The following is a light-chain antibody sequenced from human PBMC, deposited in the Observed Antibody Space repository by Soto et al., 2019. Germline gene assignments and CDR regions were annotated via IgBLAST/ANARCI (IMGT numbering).Light chain of an antibody. J-gene: IGKJ4*01. CDR1: QGISSY. Sequence: IQLTQSPSSLSASVGDRVTITCRASQGISSYLAWYQQKPGKAPKLLIYAASTLQSGVPSRFGGSGSGTDFTLTISSLQPEDFATYYCQQVNSYPLTFGGGTKVDNK. V-gene: IGKV1-9*01. CDR3: QQVNSYPLT. CDR2: AAS.